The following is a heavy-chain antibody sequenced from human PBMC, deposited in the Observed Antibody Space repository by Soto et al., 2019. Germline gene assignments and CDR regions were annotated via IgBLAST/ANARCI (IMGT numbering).Heavy chain of an antibody. CDR2: IYYRGNT. Sequence: SETLSLTCTVSGGSICTYYWSWIGQPPGKGLEWIGYIYYRGNTDYNPSLKSRVTISLDTPKNQFSLKLSSVTAADTAVYYCARHPGYYDILTGYTTYHFDYWGQGILVTVSS. V-gene: IGHV4-59*08. J-gene: IGHJ4*02. CDR1: GGSICTYY. CDR3: ARHPGYYDILTGYTTYHFDY. D-gene: IGHD3-9*01.